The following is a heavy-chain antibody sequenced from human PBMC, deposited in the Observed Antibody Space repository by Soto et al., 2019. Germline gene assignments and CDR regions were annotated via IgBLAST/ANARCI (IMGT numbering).Heavy chain of an antibody. V-gene: IGHV3-7*01. CDR1: GFTFSSYW. J-gene: IGHJ5*02. CDR2: IKQDGSEK. CDR3: ARGGVWRLNNWFDP. Sequence: PGGSLRLSCAASGFTFSSYWMSWVRQAPGKGLEWVANIKQDGSEKYYVDSVKGRFTISRDNAKNSLYLQMNSLRAEDTAVYYCARGGVWRLNNWFDPWGQGTLVTVSS.